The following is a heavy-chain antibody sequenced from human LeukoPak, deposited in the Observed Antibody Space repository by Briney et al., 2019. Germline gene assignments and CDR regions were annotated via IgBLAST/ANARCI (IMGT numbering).Heavy chain of an antibody. CDR3: ASARRGYSGSSPLDY. J-gene: IGHJ4*02. CDR2: TYYRSKWYN. CDR1: GDSVSSNSAA. Sequence: SQTLSLTCAISGDSVSSNSAAWNWIRQSPSRDLKWLGRTYYRSKWYNDYAVSVKSRITINPDTSKNQFSLQLNSVTPEDTAVYYCASARRGYSGSSPLDYWGQGTLVTVSS. D-gene: IGHD1-26*01. V-gene: IGHV6-1*01.